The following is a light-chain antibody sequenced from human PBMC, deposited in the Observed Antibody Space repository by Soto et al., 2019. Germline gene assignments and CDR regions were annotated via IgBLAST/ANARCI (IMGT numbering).Light chain of an antibody. V-gene: IGKV1-39*01. CDR3: QQSYSTWT. J-gene: IGKJ1*01. CDR2: TAS. Sequence: IQITPSPSPLSASVWDIGTNPCRASQNINNYLNWYQQKPGKAPKLLIYTASSLQSGVPSRFSGSGSGTDFTLTISSLQPEDFASYYCQQSYSTWTFGQGTKVDIK. CDR1: QNINNY.